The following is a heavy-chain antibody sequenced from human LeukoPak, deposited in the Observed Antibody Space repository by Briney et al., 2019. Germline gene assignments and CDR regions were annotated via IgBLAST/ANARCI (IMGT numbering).Heavy chain of an antibody. V-gene: IGHV3-30*04. CDR2: ISYDGSNK. D-gene: IGHD1-26*01. CDR3: ARDSSTYSGGIDY. Sequence: GRSLRLSCAASGFTFDDYAMHWVRQAPGKGLEWVAVISYDGSNKYYADSVKGRFTISRDNAKNSLYLQMNSLRAEDTAMYYCARDSSTYSGGIDYWGQGTLVTVSS. CDR1: GFTFDDYA. J-gene: IGHJ4*02.